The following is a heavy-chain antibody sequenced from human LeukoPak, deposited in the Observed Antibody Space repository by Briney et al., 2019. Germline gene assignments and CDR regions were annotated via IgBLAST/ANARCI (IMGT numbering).Heavy chain of an antibody. V-gene: IGHV4-59*08. CDR3: ARLWFGENWFDP. D-gene: IGHD3-10*01. Sequence: KPSETLSLTCTVSGGSISSYYWSWIRQPPGKGLEWIGYIYYSGSTNYNPSLKSRVTISVDTSKNQFSLKLSSVTAADTAVYYCARLWFGENWFDPWGQGTLVTVSS. J-gene: IGHJ5*02. CDR2: IYYSGST. CDR1: GGSISSYY.